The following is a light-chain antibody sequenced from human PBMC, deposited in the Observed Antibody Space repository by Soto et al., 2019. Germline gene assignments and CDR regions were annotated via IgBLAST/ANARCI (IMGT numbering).Light chain of an antibody. CDR2: DAS. Sequence: EIVLTQPPAILSVSPGERATLSCRASQSISRSLAWYQQKPGQAPRLLISDASTRATGIPARFSGSGSGTDFTLTISSLEPEDFAVYYCQQRSNWPITFGQGTRLEIK. CDR3: QQRSNWPIT. V-gene: IGKV3-11*01. J-gene: IGKJ5*01. CDR1: QSISRS.